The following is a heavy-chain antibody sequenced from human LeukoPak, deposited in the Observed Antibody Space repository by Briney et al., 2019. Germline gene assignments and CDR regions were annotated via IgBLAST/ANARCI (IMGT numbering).Heavy chain of an antibody. J-gene: IGHJ3*02. Sequence: GGSLRVSCAASGFTFSSYAMSWVRQAPGKGLEWVSAISGSGGSTYYADSVKGRFTISRDNSKNTLYLQMNSLRAEDTAVYYCAKVPDSSGYYYRRDDAFDIWGQGTMVTVSS. CDR2: ISGSGGST. CDR1: GFTFSSYA. D-gene: IGHD3-22*01. CDR3: AKVPDSSGYYYRRDDAFDI. V-gene: IGHV3-23*01.